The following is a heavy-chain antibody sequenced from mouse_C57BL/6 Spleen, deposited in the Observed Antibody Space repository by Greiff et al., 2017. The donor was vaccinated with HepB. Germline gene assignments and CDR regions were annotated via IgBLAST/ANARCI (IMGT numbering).Heavy chain of an antibody. CDR1: GYAFSSSW. J-gene: IGHJ3*01. Sequence: QVQLQQSGPELVKPGASVKISCKASGYAFSSSWMNWVKQRPGKGLEWIGRIYPGDGDTNYNGKFKGKATLTADKSSSTAYMQLSSLTSEDSAVYFCARLEDGYYKGWFAYWGQGTLVTVSA. CDR3: ARLEDGYYKGWFAY. D-gene: IGHD2-3*01. CDR2: IYPGDGDT. V-gene: IGHV1-82*01.